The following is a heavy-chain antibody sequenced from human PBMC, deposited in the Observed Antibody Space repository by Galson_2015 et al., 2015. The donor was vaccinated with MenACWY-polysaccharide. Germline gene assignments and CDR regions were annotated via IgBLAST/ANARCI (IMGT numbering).Heavy chain of an antibody. CDR3: ARGGSTYYYGSRTYYKFDS. CDR1: GFTFSTYT. Sequence: SLRLSCAASGFTFSTYTMHWVRQAPGKGLEWVAVISNDGSNKYYADSVKGRFTISRDNSKNTLYLQMNSLRAEDTAVYYCARGGSTYYYGSRTYYKFDSWGQGTLVTVSS. D-gene: IGHD3-10*01. J-gene: IGHJ4*02. CDR2: ISNDGSNK. V-gene: IGHV3-30-3*01.